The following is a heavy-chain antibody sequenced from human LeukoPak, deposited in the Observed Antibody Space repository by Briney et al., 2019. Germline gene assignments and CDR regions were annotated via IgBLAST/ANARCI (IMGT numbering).Heavy chain of an antibody. V-gene: IGHV3-23*01. CDR2: ISASGGST. D-gene: IGHD6-19*01. CDR3: AKGRSGWYSDFDY. Sequence: GGCLRLSCAASGFSSSSDAMSWVRQAPGKGLESVSAISASGGSTYYADSVKGQFNIYRDNSEHTLPLQINSLRAEDTAVYYCAKGRSGWYSDFDYWGQGTLVSVSS. J-gene: IGHJ4*02. CDR1: GFSSSSDA.